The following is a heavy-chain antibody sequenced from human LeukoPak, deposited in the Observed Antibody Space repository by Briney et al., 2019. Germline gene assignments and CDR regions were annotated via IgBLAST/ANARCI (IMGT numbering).Heavy chain of an antibody. V-gene: IGHV3-23*01. CDR1: GFIFSNYG. CDR2: ISGSGGST. Sequence: GGSLRLSCAASGFIFSNYGMSWVRQAPGKGLEWVSAISGSGGSTYYADSVKGRFTISRDNSKNTLYLQLSSLRAEDTALYYCAKATTVLGWFDPWGQGTLVTVSS. J-gene: IGHJ5*02. CDR3: AKATTVLGWFDP. D-gene: IGHD1-1*01.